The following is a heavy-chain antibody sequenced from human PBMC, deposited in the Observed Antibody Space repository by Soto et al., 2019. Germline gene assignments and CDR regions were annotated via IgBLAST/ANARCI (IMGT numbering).Heavy chain of an antibody. CDR3: ARDLSWSTVTSRGMDV. CDR2: ISSSSSYT. CDR1: GFTFSDYY. J-gene: IGHJ6*02. Sequence: GSLRLSCAASGFTFSDYYMSWIRQAPGKVLEWVSYISSSSSYTNYADSVKGRFTISRDNAKNSLYLQMNSLRAEDTAVYYCARDLSWSTVTSRGMDVWGQGTAVTVSS. D-gene: IGHD4-17*01. V-gene: IGHV3-11*06.